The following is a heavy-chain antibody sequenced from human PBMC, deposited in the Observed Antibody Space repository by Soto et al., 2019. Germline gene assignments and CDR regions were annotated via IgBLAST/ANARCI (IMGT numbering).Heavy chain of an antibody. CDR1: GGSISSSNW. V-gene: IGHV4-4*02. Sequence: SETLSLTCAVSGGSISSSNWWSWVRQPPGKGLEWIGEIYHSGSTNYNPSLKSRVTISVDKSKNQFSLKLSSVTAADTAVYYCARDKVVAAYGMDVCDQGTTITVSS. CDR3: ARDKVVAAYGMDV. D-gene: IGHD2-15*01. J-gene: IGHJ6*02. CDR2: IYHSGST.